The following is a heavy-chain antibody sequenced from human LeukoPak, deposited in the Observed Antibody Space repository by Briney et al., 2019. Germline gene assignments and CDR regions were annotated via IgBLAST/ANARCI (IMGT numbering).Heavy chain of an antibody. V-gene: IGHV3-64*01. CDR1: GFIFSNYA. D-gene: IGHD3-9*01. CDR3: AKGIPLTVFDY. J-gene: IGHJ4*02. Sequence: GGSLRLSCAASGFIFSNYAMHWVRQAPGKGLEFVSVISSNGGSTYYANSVKGRFTISRDNSKNTLYLQMNSLRAEDTAVYYCAKGIPLTVFDYWGQGTLVTVSS. CDR2: ISSNGGST.